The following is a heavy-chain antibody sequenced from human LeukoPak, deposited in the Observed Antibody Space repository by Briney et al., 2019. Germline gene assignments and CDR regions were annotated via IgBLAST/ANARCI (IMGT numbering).Heavy chain of an antibody. CDR1: GYTLTELS. Sequence: ASVKVSCKVSGYTLTELSMYWVRQAPGKGLEWMGGFDPDDGETIYAQKFQGRLTMTADTSTYTAYMELSSLESEDTAMYYCSTETSRFFDSSLSYWGQGTLVTVSS. CDR3: STETSRFFDSSLSY. D-gene: IGHD3-9*01. V-gene: IGHV1-24*01. CDR2: FDPDDGET. J-gene: IGHJ4*02.